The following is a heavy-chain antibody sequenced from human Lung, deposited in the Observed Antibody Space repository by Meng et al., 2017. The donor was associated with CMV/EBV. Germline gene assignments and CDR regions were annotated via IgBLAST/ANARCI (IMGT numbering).Heavy chain of an antibody. V-gene: IGHV3-11*04. CDR2: ISISGSTI. CDR3: ARDPHDFWSGYHFDY. CDR1: GFTFSDYF. D-gene: IGHD3-3*01. J-gene: IGHJ4*02. Sequence: SCAASGFTFSDYFMSWIRQAPGKGLEWVSYISISGSTIYYADSVKCRFTISRDNAKNSLYLQMNSLRAEDTAVYYCARDPHDFWSGYHFDYWGQGPLVTVSS.